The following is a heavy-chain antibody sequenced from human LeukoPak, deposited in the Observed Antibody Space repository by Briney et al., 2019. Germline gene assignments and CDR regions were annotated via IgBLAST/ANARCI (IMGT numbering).Heavy chain of an antibody. Sequence: PSETLSLTCTVSGGSISSYYWSWIRQPAGKGLEWIGRIYTSGSTNYNPSLKSRVTMSVDTSKNQFSLKLSSVTAADTAVYYCARDSCSSTSWYEYFDYWGQGTLVTVSS. V-gene: IGHV4-4*07. CDR1: GGSISSYY. CDR3: ARDSCSSTSWYEYFDY. CDR2: IYTSGST. D-gene: IGHD2-2*01. J-gene: IGHJ4*02.